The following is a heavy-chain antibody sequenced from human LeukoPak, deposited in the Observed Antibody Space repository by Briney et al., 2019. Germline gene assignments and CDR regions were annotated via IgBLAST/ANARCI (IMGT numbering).Heavy chain of an antibody. Sequence: ASVKVSCKVSGYTLTELSMHWVRQAPGKGLEWMGGFDPEDGETIYAQKFQGRVTMTEDTSTDTAYMELSSLRSEDTAVYYCATPRPPNCSGGSCNYYYGMGVWGQGTTVTASS. V-gene: IGHV1-24*01. CDR2: FDPEDGET. D-gene: IGHD2-15*01. J-gene: IGHJ6*02. CDR1: GYTLTELS. CDR3: ATPRPPNCSGGSCNYYYGMGV.